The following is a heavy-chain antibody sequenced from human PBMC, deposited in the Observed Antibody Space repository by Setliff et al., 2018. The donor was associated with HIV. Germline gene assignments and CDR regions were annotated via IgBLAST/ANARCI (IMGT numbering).Heavy chain of an antibody. Sequence: GGSLRLSCAASGFTLSRYSMNWVRQAPGKGLEWVSYITTSSTTIYYLDSVKGRFTISRDNAKNSLYLQRNGLRAEDTGLYYCARGGTAAYDLWGQGTLVTVSS. D-gene: IGHD6-13*01. CDR3: ARGGTAAYDL. CDR1: GFTLSRYS. J-gene: IGHJ4*02. V-gene: IGHV3-48*04. CDR2: ITTSSTTI.